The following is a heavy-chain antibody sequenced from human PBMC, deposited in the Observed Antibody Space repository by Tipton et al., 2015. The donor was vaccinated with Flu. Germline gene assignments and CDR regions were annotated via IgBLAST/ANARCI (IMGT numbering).Heavy chain of an antibody. CDR1: GYSFTNYG. D-gene: IGHD3-22*01. Sequence: QVQLVQSGAEVKKPGASVKVSCKTSGYSFTNYGISWVRQAPGQGLEWLGWISPYDGNTNYAQNLLGRVTMATGTSTSTAYMELKSLISDDTAVYFCARGWLEDAFDIWGQGTMVTVSS. V-gene: IGHV1-18*04. CDR3: ARGWLEDAFDI. J-gene: IGHJ3*02. CDR2: ISPYDGNT.